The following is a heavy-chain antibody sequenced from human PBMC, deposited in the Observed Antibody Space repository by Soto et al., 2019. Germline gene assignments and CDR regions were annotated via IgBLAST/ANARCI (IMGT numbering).Heavy chain of an antibody. CDR2: IYPGHSDT. J-gene: IGHJ5*02. CDR1: GYSFTSYW. V-gene: IGHV5-51*01. Sequence: GESLKISCKGSGYSFTSYWIGWVRQMPGKGLEWMGIIYPGHSDTRYSPSFQGQVTISADKSISTAYLQWSSLKASDTAMYYCARQGYCGGDCYSWFDPWGQGTLVTVSS. D-gene: IGHD2-21*02. CDR3: ARQGYCGGDCYSWFDP.